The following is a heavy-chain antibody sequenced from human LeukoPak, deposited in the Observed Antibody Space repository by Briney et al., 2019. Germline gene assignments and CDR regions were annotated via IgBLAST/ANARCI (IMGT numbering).Heavy chain of an antibody. J-gene: IGHJ4*02. CDR1: GFTFSSYW. Sequence: PGGSLRLSCAASGFTFSSYWMHWVRQAPGKGLVWDSRINSDGSSTSYADSVKGRFTISRDNARNTLYLQMNSLRAEDTAVYYCARTYYYDSSGYQGYFDYWGQGTLVTVSS. CDR3: ARTYYYDSSGYQGYFDY. D-gene: IGHD3-22*01. V-gene: IGHV3-74*01. CDR2: INSDGSST.